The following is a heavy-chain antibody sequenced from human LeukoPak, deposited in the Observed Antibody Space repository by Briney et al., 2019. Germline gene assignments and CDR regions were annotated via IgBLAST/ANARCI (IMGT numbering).Heavy chain of an antibody. J-gene: IGHJ4*02. CDR1: GYTFTSYG. CDR2: ISAYNGNT. CDR3: AIVAYDYGDYGRISGYYFDY. D-gene: IGHD4-17*01. Sequence: ASVKVSCKASGYTFTSYGISWVRQAPGQGLEWMGWISAYNGNTNYAQKLQGRVIMTTDRSTSTAYMELRSLRSDDTAVYYCAIVAYDYGDYGRISGYYFDYWGQGTLVTVST. V-gene: IGHV1-18*01.